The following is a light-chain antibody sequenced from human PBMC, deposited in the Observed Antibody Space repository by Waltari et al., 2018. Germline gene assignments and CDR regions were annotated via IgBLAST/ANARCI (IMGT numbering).Light chain of an antibody. V-gene: IGKV4-1*01. CDR1: QSLFYSSNSKNY. Sequence: TINCKSSQSLFYSSNSKNYLAWYQQKPGQSPKLLIYWASTRESGVPDRFSGSGSGTDFTLTISTLQAEDVAVYYCHQYYSLFTFGPGSKVDIK. CDR3: HQYYSLFT. CDR2: WAS. J-gene: IGKJ3*01.